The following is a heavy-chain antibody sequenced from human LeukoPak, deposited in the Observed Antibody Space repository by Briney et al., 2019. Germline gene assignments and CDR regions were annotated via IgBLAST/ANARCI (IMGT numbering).Heavy chain of an antibody. CDR2: IYTSGST. CDR3: ARSGGAYGDYVPFDP. J-gene: IGHJ5*02. Sequence: SETLSLTCTVSGGSISSYYWYWIRQPAGMGLEWIGRIYTSGSTNYNPSLKSRVTMSVDTSKKQFSLRLSSVTAADTAVYYCARSGGAYGDYVPFDPWGQGTLVTVSS. V-gene: IGHV4-4*07. D-gene: IGHD4-17*01. CDR1: GGSISSYY.